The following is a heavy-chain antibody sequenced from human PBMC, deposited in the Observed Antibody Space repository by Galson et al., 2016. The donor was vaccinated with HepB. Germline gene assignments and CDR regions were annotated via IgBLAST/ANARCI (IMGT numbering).Heavy chain of an antibody. CDR2: THYTGNS. CDR3: ASWGWTHGVWAFDI. J-gene: IGHJ3*02. Sequence: SETLSLTCTVSGASISSYYWNWIRQSPGKGLEWIGYTHYTGNSNYNPSLKSRGTVSVDTAKNQFSLTLSSVTAADTAAYYCASWGWTHGVWAFDIWGQGTMVTGSS. CDR1: GASISSYY. V-gene: IGHV4-59*13. D-gene: IGHD3/OR15-3a*01.